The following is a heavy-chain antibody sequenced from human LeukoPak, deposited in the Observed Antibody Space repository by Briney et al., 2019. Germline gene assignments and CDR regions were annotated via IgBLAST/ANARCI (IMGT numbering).Heavy chain of an antibody. D-gene: IGHD2-21*02. CDR3: ARDGRLMQNYYFGY. V-gene: IGHV4-59*12. Sequence: PSETLSLTCTVSGGSISSYYWSWIRQPPGKGLEWIGYIYYSGSTNYNPSLKSRVTISVDTSKNQFSLKLTSLTATDTAVYYCARDGRLMQNYYFGYWGPGTLVTVSS. J-gene: IGHJ4*02. CDR2: IYYSGST. CDR1: GGSISSYY.